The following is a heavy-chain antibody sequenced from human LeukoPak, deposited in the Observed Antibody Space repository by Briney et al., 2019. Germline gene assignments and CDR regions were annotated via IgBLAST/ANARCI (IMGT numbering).Heavy chain of an antibody. D-gene: IGHD2-2*01. J-gene: IGHJ6*02. CDR3: ARVQGCSSTSCYGYYYYYGMDV. V-gene: IGHV1-18*01. Sequence: ASVKVSCKASGYTCTSYGISWVRQAPGQGLEWMGWISAYNGNTNYAQKLQGRVTMTTDTSTSTAYMELRSLRSDDTAVYYCARVQGCSSTSCYGYYYYYGMDVWGQGTTVTVSS. CDR2: ISAYNGNT. CDR1: GYTCTSYG.